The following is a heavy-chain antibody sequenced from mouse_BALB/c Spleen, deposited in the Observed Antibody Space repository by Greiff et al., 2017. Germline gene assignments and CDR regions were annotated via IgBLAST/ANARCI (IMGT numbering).Heavy chain of an antibody. J-gene: IGHJ1*01. CDR2: ISSGGST. CDR3: ARGKTTAWYFDV. D-gene: IGHD1-2*01. CDR1: GFTFSSYA. V-gene: IGHV5-6-5*01. Sequence: EVKVVESGGGLVKPGGSLKLSCAASGFTFSSYAMSWVRQTPEKRLEWVASISSGGSTYYPDSVKGRFTISRDNARNILYLQMSSLRSEDTAMYYCARGKTTAWYFDVWGAGTTVTVSS.